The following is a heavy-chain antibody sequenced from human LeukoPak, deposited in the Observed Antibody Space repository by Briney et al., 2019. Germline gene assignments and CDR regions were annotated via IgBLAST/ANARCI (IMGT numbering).Heavy chain of an antibody. J-gene: IGHJ4*02. V-gene: IGHV1-24*01. CDR1: GYTLTESS. CDR3: ARDGNIAAAGKFFDY. Sequence: GASVKVSCKVSGYTLTESSMHWVRQAPGKGLEWVGGFDPEDGETIYAQKFQGRVTMTEDTSTDTAYMELSSLRSEDTAVYYCARDGNIAAAGKFFDYWGQGTLVTVSS. CDR2: FDPEDGET. D-gene: IGHD6-13*01.